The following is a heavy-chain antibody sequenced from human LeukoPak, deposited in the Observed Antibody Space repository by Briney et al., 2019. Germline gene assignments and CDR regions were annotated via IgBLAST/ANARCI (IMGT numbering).Heavy chain of an antibody. CDR3: ARDTGGGYSCYDC. J-gene: IGHJ4*02. V-gene: IGHV3-7*01. CDR2: IKQDGSGK. Sequence: GGSLRLSCAASGFTFSSYWMTWIRQAPGKGLEWVANIKQDGSGKYYVDSVKGRFTISRDNAKNSLYLQMNSLRAEDTAVYYCARDTGGGYSCYDCWGQGTLVTVSS. D-gene: IGHD5-18*01. CDR1: GFTFSSYW.